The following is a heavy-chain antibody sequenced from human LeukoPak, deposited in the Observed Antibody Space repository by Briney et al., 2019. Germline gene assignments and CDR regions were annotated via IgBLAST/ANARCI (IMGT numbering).Heavy chain of an antibody. CDR2: ISYSGNT. CDR3: ARGVGSGYTDY. V-gene: IGHV4-59*01. Sequence: SSETLSLTCTVSGGSISSYYWTWIRQSPGKGLEWIGFISYSGNTNYNPSLKSRVTISLDTSKNQFSLKLISVTAADTAVYYCARGVGSGYTDYWGQGALVTVSS. D-gene: IGHD3-22*01. CDR1: GGSISSYY. J-gene: IGHJ4*02.